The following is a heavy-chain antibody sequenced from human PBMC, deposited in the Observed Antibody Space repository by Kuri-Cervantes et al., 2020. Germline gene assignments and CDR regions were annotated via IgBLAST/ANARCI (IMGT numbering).Heavy chain of an antibody. Sequence: ASVKVSCKASGYTFTSYAMHWVRQAPGQRLEWMGWSNAGNGNTKYSQEFQGRVTITRDTSASTAYMELSSLRSEDTAVYYCAAGEGDRARGIVVVYNDYWGQGTLVTVSS. CDR1: GYTFTSYA. D-gene: IGHD3-22*01. J-gene: IGHJ4*02. CDR3: AAGEGDRARGIVVVYNDY. V-gene: IGHV1-3*02. CDR2: SNAGNGNT.